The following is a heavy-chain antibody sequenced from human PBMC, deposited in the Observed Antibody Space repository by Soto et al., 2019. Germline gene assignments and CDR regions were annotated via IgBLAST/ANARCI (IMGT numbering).Heavy chain of an antibody. CDR3: VSGGYCSGGSCYCFDP. CDR1: GGSISSGGYY. V-gene: IGHV4-31*03. CDR2: IYYSGST. Sequence: SETLSLTCTVSGGSISSGGYYWSWIRQHPGKGLEWIGYIYYSGSTYYNPSLKSRVTISVDTSKNQFSLKLSSVTAADTAVYYCVSGGYCSGGSCYCFDPWGQRTLVTVSS. D-gene: IGHD2-15*01. J-gene: IGHJ5*02.